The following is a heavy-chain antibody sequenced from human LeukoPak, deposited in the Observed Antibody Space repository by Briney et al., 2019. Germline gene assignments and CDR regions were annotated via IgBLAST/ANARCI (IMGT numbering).Heavy chain of an antibody. D-gene: IGHD3-9*01. CDR3: ARGKRYFAWLSPFDY. CDR1: GGTFSSYA. CDR2: IIPIFGTA. Sequence: GASVKVSCKASGGTFSSYAISWVRQTPGQGLEWMGGIIPIFGTANYAQKFQGRVTITADESTSTAYTELSSLRSEDTAVYYCARGKRYFAWLSPFDYWGQGTLVTVSS. V-gene: IGHV1-69*13. J-gene: IGHJ4*02.